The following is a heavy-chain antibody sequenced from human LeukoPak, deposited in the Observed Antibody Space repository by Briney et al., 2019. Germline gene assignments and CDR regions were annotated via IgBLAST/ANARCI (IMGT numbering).Heavy chain of an antibody. CDR1: GYTFTSYG. D-gene: IGHD3-10*01. J-gene: IGHJ4*02. V-gene: IGHV1-69*04. CDR2: IIPILGIA. CDR3: ARVRPGKRMVRGAISPLPDQNYYFDY. Sequence: GASVKVSCKASGYTFTSYGISWVRQAPGQGLEWMGRIIPILGIANYAQKFQGRVTITADKSTSTAYMELSSLRSEDTAVYYCARVRPGKRMVRGAISPLPDQNYYFDYWGQGTLVTVSS.